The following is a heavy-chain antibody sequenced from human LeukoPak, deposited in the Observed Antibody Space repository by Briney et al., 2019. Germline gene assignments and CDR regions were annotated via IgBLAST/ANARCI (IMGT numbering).Heavy chain of an antibody. V-gene: IGHV1-2*02. D-gene: IGHD6-13*01. CDR2: INPNSGGT. CDR1: GYTFTGYY. CDR3: ARAPIEGSSWYAFDI. Sequence: ASVKVSCKASGYTFTGYYMHWVRQAPGQGLEWMGWINPNSGGTNYAQKFQGRVTMTRDTSISTAYMELSRLRSDDTAVYYCARAPIEGSSWYAFDIWGQGTMVTVSS. J-gene: IGHJ3*02.